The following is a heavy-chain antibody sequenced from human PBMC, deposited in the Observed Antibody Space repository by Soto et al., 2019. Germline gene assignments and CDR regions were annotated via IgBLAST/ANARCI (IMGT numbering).Heavy chain of an antibody. D-gene: IGHD3-9*01. CDR3: AKDVHYDIATGIEYFHR. CDR1: EFTFSSYA. J-gene: IGHJ1*01. V-gene: IGHV3-23*01. Sequence: EVQLLESGGGLVQPGGSLKLSCAASEFTFSSYAMSWVRQAPGKGLEWVSGISGTGRVIKYAESVKGRFTISRDNPKCTLFLQMNSLRPEDTAVYYCAKDVHYDIATGIEYFHRWGQGTLVTVSS. CDR2: ISGTGRVI.